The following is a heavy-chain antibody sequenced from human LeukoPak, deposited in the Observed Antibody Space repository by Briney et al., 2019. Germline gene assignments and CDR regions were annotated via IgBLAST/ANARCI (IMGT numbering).Heavy chain of an antibody. Sequence: GSLRLSCAASGFTFSSYWMSWVRQAPGKGLEWVANIKQDGSEKYYVDSVKGRFTISRDNAKNSLYLQMNSLRAEDTAVYCCARLHYYDSSGSYGMDVWGQGTTVTVSS. CDR3: ARLHYYDSSGSYGMDV. D-gene: IGHD3-22*01. J-gene: IGHJ6*02. V-gene: IGHV3-7*01. CDR2: IKQDGSEK. CDR1: GFTFSSYW.